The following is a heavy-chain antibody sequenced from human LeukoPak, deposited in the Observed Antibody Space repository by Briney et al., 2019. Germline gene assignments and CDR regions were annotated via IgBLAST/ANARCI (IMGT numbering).Heavy chain of an antibody. D-gene: IGHD3-22*01. CDR1: GFTFSRWS. Sequence: GGSLRLSCAAAGFTFSRWSMDWVRQAPGEGLEWVSVIYSGGSTYYADSVKGRFTISRDNSKNTLYLQMNSLRAEDTAVYYCARLNYYDSSGYYFDAFDIWGQGTMVTVSS. J-gene: IGHJ3*02. CDR2: IYSGGST. V-gene: IGHV3-66*01. CDR3: ARLNYYDSSGYYFDAFDI.